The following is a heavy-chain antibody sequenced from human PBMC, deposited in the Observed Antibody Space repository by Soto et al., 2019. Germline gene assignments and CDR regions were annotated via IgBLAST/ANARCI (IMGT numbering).Heavy chain of an antibody. CDR3: AKEYYGSGSYYGNFDY. J-gene: IGHJ4*02. V-gene: IGHV3-23*01. CDR1: GFTFSSYA. D-gene: IGHD3-10*01. Sequence: EVQLLESGGGLVQPGGSLRLSCAASGFTFSSYAMSWVRQAPGKGLEWVSAISGSGGSTYYADSVKGRFTISRDNSKNTLYLQMNSLRAEDTAVYYCAKEYYGSGSYYGNFDYWGQGTLVTVSS. CDR2: ISGSGGST.